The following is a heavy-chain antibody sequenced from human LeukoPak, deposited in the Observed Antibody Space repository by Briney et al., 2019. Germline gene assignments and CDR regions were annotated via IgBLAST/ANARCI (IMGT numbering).Heavy chain of an antibody. CDR1: GGTFSSYA. CDR2: IIPILGIA. D-gene: IGHD2-15*01. V-gene: IGHV1-69*04. Sequence: SVKVSCKASGGTFSSYAISWVRQAPGQGLEWMGRIIPILGIANYAQKFQGRVTITADKSTSTAYMELSSLRSEDTAVYYCAAALCAGYCSGGRCYSLLEDYWGQGTLVTVSS. J-gene: IGHJ4*02. CDR3: AAALCAGYCSGGRCYSLLEDY.